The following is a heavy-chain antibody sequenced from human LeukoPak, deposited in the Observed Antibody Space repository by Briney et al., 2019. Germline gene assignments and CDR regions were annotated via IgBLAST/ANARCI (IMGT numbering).Heavy chain of an antibody. CDR1: GFTFSSYA. J-gene: IGHJ4*02. V-gene: IGHV3-30*04. CDR2: ISYDGSNK. D-gene: IGHD6-19*01. Sequence: PGRSLRLSCAASGFTFSSYAMHWVRQAPGKGLEWVAVISYDGSNKYYADSVKGRFTISRDNSKNTLYLQMNSLRAEDTAVYYCAREKSSGWYGRYDYWGQGTLVTVSS. CDR3: AREKSSGWYGRYDY.